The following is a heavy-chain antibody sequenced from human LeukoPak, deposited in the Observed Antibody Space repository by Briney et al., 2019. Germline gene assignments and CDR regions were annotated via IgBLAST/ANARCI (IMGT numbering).Heavy chain of an antibody. CDR3: TTEYYYDSSGSLFYFDY. V-gene: IGHV3-15*01. CDR2: IKSASDGGTT. CDR1: GFTFTNAW. D-gene: IGHD3-22*01. Sequence: PGGSLRLSCTASGFTFTNAWMTWVRQAPGKGLVWVGRIKSASDGGTTDYAAPVKGRFTISRHDSKNTLYLQMDSLNSEDSAVYYCTTEYYYDSSGSLFYFDYWGQGSLVTVSS. J-gene: IGHJ4*02.